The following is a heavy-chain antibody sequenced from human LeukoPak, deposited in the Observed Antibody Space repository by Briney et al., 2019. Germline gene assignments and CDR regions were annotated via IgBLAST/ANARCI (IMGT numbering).Heavy chain of an antibody. D-gene: IGHD1-1*01. CDR3: AAGGGTTGTTQGDAFDI. J-gene: IGHJ3*02. CDR1: GYTFTSYG. V-gene: IGHV1-18*04. CDR2: ISAYNGNT. Sequence: ASVKVSFKASGYTFTSYGISWVRQAPGQGLEWMGGISAYNGNTNYDQKLQGRGPMTTDTSTSKAYMELSSLRYDDTAVYYGAAGGGTTGTTQGDAFDIWGQGTMVTVSS.